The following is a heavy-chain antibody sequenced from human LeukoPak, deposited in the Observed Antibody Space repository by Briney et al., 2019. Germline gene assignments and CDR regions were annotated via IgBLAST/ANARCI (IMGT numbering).Heavy chain of an antibody. CDR2: ISESDGST. J-gene: IGHJ4*02. CDR1: GSTFSRYA. CDR3: ASATMVRRYLGY. Sequence: GGSLRLSCAASGSTFSRYAMSWVRQAPGKGLEWLSAISESDGSTYYADSVKGRFTISRDNAKNSLYLQMNSLRAEDTAVYYCASATMVRRYLGYWGQGTLVTVSS. V-gene: IGHV3-23*01. D-gene: IGHD3-10*01.